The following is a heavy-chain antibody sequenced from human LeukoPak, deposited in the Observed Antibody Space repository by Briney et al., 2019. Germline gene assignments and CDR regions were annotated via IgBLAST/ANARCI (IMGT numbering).Heavy chain of an antibody. CDR1: GYTLTELS. J-gene: IGHJ3*02. CDR3: ATDRACSSTSCYQNAFDI. Sequence: ASVKVSCKVSGYTLTELSMHWVRQAPGKGLEWMGGFDPEDGETIYAQKFQGRVTMTEDTSTDTAYMELSSLRSEDTAVYYCATDRACSSTSCYQNAFDIWSQGTMVTVSS. V-gene: IGHV1-24*01. CDR2: FDPEDGET. D-gene: IGHD2-2*01.